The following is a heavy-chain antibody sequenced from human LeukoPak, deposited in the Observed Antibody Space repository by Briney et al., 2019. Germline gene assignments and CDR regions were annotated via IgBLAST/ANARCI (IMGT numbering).Heavy chain of an antibody. V-gene: IGHV4-59*01. J-gene: IGHJ5*02. CDR1: GASISSSY. CDR2: IYYSGTT. Sequence: SETLSLTCTVSGASISSSYWSWIRQPPGKGLEWIGHIYYSGTTKYNPSLRSRVTISIDTSKTQFSLKVSSVTAADTAVYYCARGQPQRYNSDWYVNWFDPWARGPWLASPQ. CDR3: ARGQPQRYNSDWYVNWFDP. D-gene: IGHD6-19*01.